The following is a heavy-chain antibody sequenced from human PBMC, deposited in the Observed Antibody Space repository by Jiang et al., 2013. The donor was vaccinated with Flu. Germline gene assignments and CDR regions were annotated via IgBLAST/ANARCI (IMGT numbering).Heavy chain of an antibody. V-gene: IGHV4-59*01. CDR3: ARDGGGDYGYWYFDL. CDR1: GGSISSYY. D-gene: IGHD4-17*01. CDR2: IYYSGST. J-gene: IGHJ2*01. Sequence: GLVKPSETLSLTCTVSGGSISSYYWSWIRQPPGKGLEWIGYIYYSGSTNYNPSLKSRVTISVDTSKNQFSLKLSSVTAADTAVYYCARDGGGDYGYWYFDLWGRGTLVTVSS.